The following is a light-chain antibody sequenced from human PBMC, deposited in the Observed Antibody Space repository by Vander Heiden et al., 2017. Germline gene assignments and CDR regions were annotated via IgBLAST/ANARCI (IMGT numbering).Light chain of an antibody. CDR2: DAS. J-gene: IGKJ5*01. CDR3: QQRSNGPSIT. Sequence: DIVLTQSPATLSLSPGERATLSCRASQSVSSYLAWYQQKPGQAPRLLIYDASNRATGIPARFSGSGSGTDFTLTISSLEPEDFAVYYCQQRSNGPSITFGQGTRLEIK. CDR1: QSVSSY. V-gene: IGKV3-11*01.